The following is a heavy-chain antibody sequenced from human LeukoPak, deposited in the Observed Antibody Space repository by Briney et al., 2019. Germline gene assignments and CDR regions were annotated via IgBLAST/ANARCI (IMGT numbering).Heavy chain of an antibody. Sequence: GGSLRLSCVDSGFTFTNAWMSWVRQAPGKGLEWIGRIKSKTDGETTNYAEPVRGRFTISRDDSKSAVYLQMNSLKIEDTAVYYCTTDLGSYYHGSQRLIPIDYWGQGTLVTVSS. CDR2: IKSKTDGETT. J-gene: IGHJ4*02. D-gene: IGHD3-10*01. CDR1: GFTFTNAW. V-gene: IGHV3-15*01. CDR3: TTDLGSYYHGSQRLIPIDY.